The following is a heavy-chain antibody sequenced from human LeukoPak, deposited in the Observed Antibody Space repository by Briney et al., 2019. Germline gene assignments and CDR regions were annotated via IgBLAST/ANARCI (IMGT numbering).Heavy chain of an antibody. CDR2: ISAYNGNT. CDR1: GYTFISYA. V-gene: IGHV1-18*01. D-gene: IGHD3/OR15-3a*01. CDR3: ARGPHSIRTRYFDD. Sequence: ASVKVSCKASGYTFISYAISWVRQAPAQGLEWMGWISAYNGNTNYAQKLHGRVTMTTDTSTSTAYMELRSLRSDDTAVYYCARGPHSIRTRYFDDWGQGTLVTVSS. J-gene: IGHJ4*02.